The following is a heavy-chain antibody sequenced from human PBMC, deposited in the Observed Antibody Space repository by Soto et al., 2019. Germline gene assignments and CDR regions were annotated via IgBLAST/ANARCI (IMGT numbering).Heavy chain of an antibody. J-gene: IGHJ5*02. CDR2: VNGGGDRT. CDR1: GGTFSTYA. D-gene: IGHD3-3*01. V-gene: IGHV3-23*01. Sequence: EVQLSESGGGLVQPGGSLRLSCAASGGTFSTYAMSWVRQAPGKGLEWVSTVNGGGDRTYYGDSVKGRFTISRDNFKNTVFLQMSSLGAEDTAIYFCAKTNAVYGVVKVKGWFDPWGQGTLVTVSS. CDR3: AKTNAVYGVVKVKGWFDP.